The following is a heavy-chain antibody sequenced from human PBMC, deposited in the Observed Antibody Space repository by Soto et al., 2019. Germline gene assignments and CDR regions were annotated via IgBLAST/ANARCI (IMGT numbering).Heavy chain of an antibody. CDR2: IYYSGST. Sequence: QLQLQESGPGLVKPSETLSLTCTVSGGSISSSSYYLGWIRQPPGKGLEWIGSIYYSGSTYYNPSLKSRVTISVDTSKNQFSLKLSSVTAADTAVYYCARRAVAGTSRYFYWGQGTLVTVSS. CDR3: ARRAVAGTSRYFY. J-gene: IGHJ4*02. CDR1: GGSISSSSYY. V-gene: IGHV4-39*01. D-gene: IGHD6-19*01.